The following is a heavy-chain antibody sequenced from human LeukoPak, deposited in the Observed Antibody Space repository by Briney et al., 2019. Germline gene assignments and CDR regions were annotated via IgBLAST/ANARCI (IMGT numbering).Heavy chain of an antibody. Sequence: GGALTLSCPASGFTFSGYAMSWLRQAPGKGLECVSTIVNSGTTTYYADSVKGRFTISRDNSKNTLYLQMKSLRVEDTAIYYCAKWAGGYTYDWRVDHWGQGTQVTVSS. J-gene: IGHJ4*02. D-gene: IGHD5-18*01. CDR2: IVNSGTTT. CDR3: AKWAGGYTYDWRVDH. V-gene: IGHV3-23*01. CDR1: GFTFSGYA.